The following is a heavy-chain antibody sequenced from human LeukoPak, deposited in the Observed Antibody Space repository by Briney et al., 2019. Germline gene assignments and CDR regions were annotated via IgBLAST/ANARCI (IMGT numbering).Heavy chain of an antibody. CDR3: ARTGDGYNYYNYYYMDV. CDR1: GGPISSYY. D-gene: IGHD5-24*01. CDR2: IFYRGTT. V-gene: IGHV4-59*01. Sequence: SXXLSLTCIVSGGPISSYYWSWIRQTPGKGLEWIGDIFYRGTTNYNPSLKSRVTMSVDTTNNQFSLKLSSVTAADTAIYYCARTGDGYNYYNYYYMDVWGKGTTVTVSS. J-gene: IGHJ6*03.